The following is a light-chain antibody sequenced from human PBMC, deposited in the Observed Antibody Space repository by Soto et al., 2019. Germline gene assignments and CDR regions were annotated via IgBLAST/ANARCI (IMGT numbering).Light chain of an antibody. V-gene: IGKV3-20*01. CDR2: GAS. Sequence: EIVLTQSPGTLSLSQGERATLSCRASQSVSSSYLAWYQQKPGQAPRLLIYGASSRATGIPDRFSGSGSGTDFTLTISRLEPEVFAVYYCQQYGSSRLTFGGGTKVEIK. CDR1: QSVSSSY. CDR3: QQYGSSRLT. J-gene: IGKJ4*01.